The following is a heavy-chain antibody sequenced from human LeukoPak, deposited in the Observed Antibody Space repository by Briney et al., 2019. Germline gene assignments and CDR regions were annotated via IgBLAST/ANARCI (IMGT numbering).Heavy chain of an antibody. V-gene: IGHV1-8*01. J-gene: IGHJ3*02. CDR3: ATVADYDAFDI. Sequence: ASVKVSCKASGYTFTSYDFNWVRQATGQRPEWMGWMSPNSGDTGYAQKFQDRVTMTRNTSISTAYMELSSLRSEDTAVYYCATVADYDAFDIWGQGTMVTVSS. CDR2: MSPNSGDT. D-gene: IGHD4-11*01. CDR1: GYTFTSYD.